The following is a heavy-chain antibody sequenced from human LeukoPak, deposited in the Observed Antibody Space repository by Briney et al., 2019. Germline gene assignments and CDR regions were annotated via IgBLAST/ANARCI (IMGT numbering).Heavy chain of an antibody. D-gene: IGHD2-2*01. J-gene: IGHJ6*02. CDR1: GYTFTGYY. CDR2: IYPNSGGT. Sequence: ASVKVSCNASGYTFTGYYMHWVRQAPGQGLEWMGWIYPNSGGTNYAQKFRGWVTMTRDTSISTAYMELSRLRSDDTAVYYCARGSDIVVVPAASYGMDVWGQGTTVTVSS. V-gene: IGHV1-2*04. CDR3: ARGSDIVVVPAASYGMDV.